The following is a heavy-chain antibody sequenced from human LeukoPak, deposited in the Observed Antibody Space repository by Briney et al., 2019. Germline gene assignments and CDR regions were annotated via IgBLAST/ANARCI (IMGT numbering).Heavy chain of an antibody. CDR1: GFTFSSYA. Sequence: GGSLRLSCAASGFTFSSYAMSWVRQAPGKGLEWVSAISGSGGSTYYADSVKGRFTISRDNSKKTLYLQMNSLRAEDTAVYYGAKGPMVRGVINTLDFDYWGQGTLVTLSS. J-gene: IGHJ4*02. D-gene: IGHD3-10*01. CDR2: ISGSGGST. V-gene: IGHV3-23*01. CDR3: AKGPMVRGVINTLDFDY.